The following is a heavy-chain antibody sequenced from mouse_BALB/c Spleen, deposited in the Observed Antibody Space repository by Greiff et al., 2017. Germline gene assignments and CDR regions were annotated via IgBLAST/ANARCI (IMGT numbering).Heavy chain of an antibody. J-gene: IGHJ4*01. CDR3: ARVNHYYGYDAMDY. CDR2: IWGDGST. V-gene: IGHV2-6-7*01. CDR1: GFSLTGYG. D-gene: IGHD1-2*01. Sequence: VQRVESGPGLVAPSQSLSITCTVSGFSLTGYGVNWVRQPPGKGLEWLGMIWGDGSTDYNSALKSRLSISKDNSKSQVFLKMNSLQTDDTARYYCARVNHYYGYDAMDYWGQGTSVTVSS.